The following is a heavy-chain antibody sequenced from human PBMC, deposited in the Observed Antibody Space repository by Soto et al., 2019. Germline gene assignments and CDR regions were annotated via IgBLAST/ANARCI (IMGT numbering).Heavy chain of an antibody. CDR3: ARSRDYDSPDY. CDR2: IYYSGST. Sequence: QLQLQESGPGLVKPSETLSLTCTVSGGSISSSSYYWGWIRQPPGKGLEWIGSIYYSGSTYYNPSLKSRVTISVDTSKNQFSLKLSSVTAADTAVYYCARSRDYDSPDYWGQGTLVTVSS. V-gene: IGHV4-39*01. D-gene: IGHD3-22*01. CDR1: GGSISSSSYY. J-gene: IGHJ4*02.